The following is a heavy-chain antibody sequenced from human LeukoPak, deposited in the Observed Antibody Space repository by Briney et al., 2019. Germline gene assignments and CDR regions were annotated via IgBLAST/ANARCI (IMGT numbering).Heavy chain of an antibody. CDR3: AKEEVISGNHGVYFDY. CDR1: GFTFSSYW. Sequence: PGGSLRLSCAASGFTFSSYWMSWVRQAPGKGLEWVANIKQDGSEKYYVDSVKGRFTISRDNAKNSLYLQMNSLRAEDTAVYYCAKEEVISGNHGVYFDYWGQGTLVTVSS. D-gene: IGHD3-22*01. V-gene: IGHV3-7*01. CDR2: IKQDGSEK. J-gene: IGHJ4*02.